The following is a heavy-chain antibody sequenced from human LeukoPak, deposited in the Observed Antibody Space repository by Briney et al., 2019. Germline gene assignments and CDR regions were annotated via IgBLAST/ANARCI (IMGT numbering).Heavy chain of an antibody. V-gene: IGHV1-18*01. CDR3: ARVGQYCSGGSCYLTEDFDY. Sequence: ASVKVSCKASGYTFTSYGISWVRQAPGQGLEWMGWISAHNGNTNYAQKLQGRVTMTTDTSTSTAYMELRSLRSDDTAVYYCARVGQYCSGGSCYLTEDFDYWGQGTLVTVSS. CDR1: GYTFTSYG. J-gene: IGHJ4*02. CDR2: ISAHNGNT. D-gene: IGHD2-15*01.